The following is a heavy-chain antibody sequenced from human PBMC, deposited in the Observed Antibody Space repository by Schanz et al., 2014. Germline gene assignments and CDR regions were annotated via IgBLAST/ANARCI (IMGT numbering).Heavy chain of an antibody. J-gene: IGHJ4*02. D-gene: IGHD5-12*01. Sequence: VHLLESGGGLVQPGGSLRLSCSASGFTFSTFAMHWVRQAPGKGLEYVSAISHDGYSTYYADSVKGRFTISRDNSKNTLYLQMNSLRAEDTAVYYCARKVVATIGGYYDNWGQGTLVIVSS. CDR3: ARKVVATIGGYYDN. CDR1: GFTFSTFA. V-gene: IGHV3-64*04. CDR2: ISHDGYST.